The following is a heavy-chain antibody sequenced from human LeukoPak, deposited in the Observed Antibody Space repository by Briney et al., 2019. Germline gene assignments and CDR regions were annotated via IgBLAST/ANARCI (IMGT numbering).Heavy chain of an antibody. CDR3: ARSCSTSCPYYFDY. J-gene: IGHJ4*02. Sequence: KPSETLSHTCAVYGGSFSGYYWSWIRQPPGKGLEWIGEINHSGSTNYNPSLKSRVTISVDTSKNQFSLKLSSVTAADTAVYYCARSCSTSCPYYFDYWGQGTLVTVSS. D-gene: IGHD2-2*01. CDR1: GGSFSGYY. CDR2: INHSGST. V-gene: IGHV4-34*01.